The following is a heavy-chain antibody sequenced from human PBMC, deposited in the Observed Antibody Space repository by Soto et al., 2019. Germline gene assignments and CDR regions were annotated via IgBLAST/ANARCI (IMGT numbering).Heavy chain of an antibody. D-gene: IGHD3-3*01. Sequence: QVHLVQSGAEVRKPGASVKVSCKAFGYTFTTNDINWVRQAPGQGLEWLGWMDPNSGVAGYAQKFQGRVIMTRDTSTSTAHMELSGLTSEDTAIYYCGRERKFDVWRKALDVWCQGTTVIVSS. CDR1: GYTFTTND. V-gene: IGHV1-8*02. CDR3: GRERKFDVWRKALDV. J-gene: IGHJ6*02. CDR2: MDPNSGVA.